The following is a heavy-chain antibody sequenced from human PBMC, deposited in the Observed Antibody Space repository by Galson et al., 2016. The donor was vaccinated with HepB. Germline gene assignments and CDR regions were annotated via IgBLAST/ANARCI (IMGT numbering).Heavy chain of an antibody. Sequence: SETLSLTCTVSGGSISSRNWWSWVRQPPGKGLEWIGEIDHRVSTNYNPSLKSRVTISVDKSKSQFSLRLSSVTTADTAVYYCARNTRHGPGSYYDDWVEDAFDIWGRGTMVTVSS. CDR1: GGSISSRNW. CDR2: IDHRVST. J-gene: IGHJ3*02. D-gene: IGHD3-10*01. CDR3: ARNTRHGPGSYYDDWVEDAFDI. V-gene: IGHV4-4*02.